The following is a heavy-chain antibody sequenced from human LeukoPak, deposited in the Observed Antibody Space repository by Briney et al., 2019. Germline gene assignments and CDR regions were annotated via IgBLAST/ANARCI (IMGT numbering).Heavy chain of an antibody. CDR2: SRDKARSYRT. V-gene: IGHV3-72*01. J-gene: IGHJ3*02. Sequence: PGRPLRLYCAASGVTLSDRHMDWVDQAAVMGLEWVGPSRDKARSYRTEYAASVDGRFTISRDDSKNSLYLQMNSLKTEDTAVYYCARDGGEGDNSAFDIWGQGTVVTVSS. D-gene: IGHD3-16*01. CDR3: ARDGGEGDNSAFDI. CDR1: GVTLSDRH.